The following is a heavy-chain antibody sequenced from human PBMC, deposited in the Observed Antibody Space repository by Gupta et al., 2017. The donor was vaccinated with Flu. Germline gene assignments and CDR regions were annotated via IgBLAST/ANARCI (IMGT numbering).Heavy chain of an antibody. CDR3: ARDGAGDCSGGSCYSWFDP. J-gene: IGHJ5*02. D-gene: IGHD2-15*01. CDR1: GFTFSSHW. Sequence: EVQLVESGGGLVQPGGSLRLSCAASGFTFSSHWMDWVRQAPGKGLVWVSRIKSDESSASYADSVKGRFTISRDNAKNTLYLQMNSLRAEDTAVYYCARDGAGDCSGGSCYSWFDPWGQGTLVTVSS. V-gene: IGHV3-74*01. CDR2: IKSDESSA.